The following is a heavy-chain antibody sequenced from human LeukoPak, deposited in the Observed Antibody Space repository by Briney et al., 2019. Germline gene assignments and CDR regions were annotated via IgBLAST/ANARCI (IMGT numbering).Heavy chain of an antibody. CDR3: ARVAPAGDYQEFDS. CDR2: IVPVVGVS. J-gene: IGHJ4*02. Sequence: ASVKVSCEAPGGTFSNYGISWVRQAPGQGLEWMGRIVPVVGVSNNAQRFQGRLTLTADKSTITAYMELSSLTSEDTAVYYCARVAPAGDYQEFDSWGPGTLVTVSS. V-gene: IGHV1-69*04. CDR1: GGTFSNYG. D-gene: IGHD4-17*01.